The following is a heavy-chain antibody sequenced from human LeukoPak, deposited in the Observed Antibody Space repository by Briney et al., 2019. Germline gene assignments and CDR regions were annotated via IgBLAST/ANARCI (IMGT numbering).Heavy chain of an antibody. CDR2: INPNSGGT. V-gene: IGHV1-2*02. D-gene: IGHD5-24*01. Sequence: ASVKVSCKTSGYIFTDYYIHWVRQARGQGLEWMGWINPNSGGTYFAQKFEARVTLTRDTSINTAYMEMRGLTSDDTAVYYCARNVGEMVTIGHYFDYWGQGNLVTVSS. J-gene: IGHJ4*02. CDR1: GYIFTDYY. CDR3: ARNVGEMVTIGHYFDY.